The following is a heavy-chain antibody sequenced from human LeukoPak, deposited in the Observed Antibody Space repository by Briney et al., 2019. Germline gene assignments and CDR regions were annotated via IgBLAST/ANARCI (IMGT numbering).Heavy chain of an antibody. CDR1: GYSISSGYY. CDR3: ARLPRLPHFDY. D-gene: IGHD6-25*01. Sequence: RASETLSLTCTVSGYSISSGYYWGWIRQPPGKGLEWIGSIHHSGSTYCNPSLKSRVTISVDTSKNQFSLKLTSVTAADTAVYYCARLPRLPHFDYWGQGTLVTVSS. J-gene: IGHJ4*02. CDR2: IHHSGST. V-gene: IGHV4-38-2*02.